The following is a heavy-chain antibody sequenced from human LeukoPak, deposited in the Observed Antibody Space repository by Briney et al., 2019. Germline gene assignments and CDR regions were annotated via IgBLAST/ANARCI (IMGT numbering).Heavy chain of an antibody. D-gene: IGHD3-22*01. J-gene: IGHJ3*02. CDR2: INPNSGGT. CDR3: ARDLDYYDSSGYGSHAFDI. Sequence: ASVKVSCKASGYTFTGYYMHWVRQARGQGLEWMGWINPNSGGTNYAQKFQGRATMTRDTSISTAYMELSRLRSDDTAVYYCARDLDYYDSSGYGSHAFDIWGQGTMVTVSS. V-gene: IGHV1-2*02. CDR1: GYTFTGYY.